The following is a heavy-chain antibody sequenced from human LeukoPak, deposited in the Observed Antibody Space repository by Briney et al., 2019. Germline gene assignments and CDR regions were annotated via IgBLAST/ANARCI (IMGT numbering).Heavy chain of an antibody. J-gene: IGHJ5*02. Sequence: PGGSPRLSCAASRFTFSSYAMSWVRQAPGKGLEWVSAISGSGGSTYYADSVKGRFTISRDNSKNTLYLQMNSLRAEDTAVYYCASSPRRYFDSSGYYSAWGQGTLVTVSS. V-gene: IGHV3-23*01. CDR2: ISGSGGST. CDR3: ASSPRRYFDSSGYYSA. CDR1: RFTFSSYA. D-gene: IGHD3-22*01.